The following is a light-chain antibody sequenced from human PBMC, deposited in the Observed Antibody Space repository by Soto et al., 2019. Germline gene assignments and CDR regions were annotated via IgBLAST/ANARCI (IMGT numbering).Light chain of an antibody. CDR2: NND. CDR3: ASWDDSLNTLV. CDR1: FSNVGSTS. Sequence: QSVLTQPPSASGTPGQRVTIYCSGSFSNVGSTSVNWYQQQFPVAAPKLLIYNNDQRPSGVPDRFSGSRSGTSASLAITGLQSEDEADYYCASWDDSLNTLVFGGGTKVTVL. J-gene: IGLJ2*01. V-gene: IGLV1-44*01.